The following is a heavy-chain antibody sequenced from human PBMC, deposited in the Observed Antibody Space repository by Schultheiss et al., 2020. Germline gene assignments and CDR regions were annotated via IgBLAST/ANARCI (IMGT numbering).Heavy chain of an antibody. CDR3: ARDRNTDY. CDR2: ISYDGSNK. Sequence: GGSLRLSCAASGFTFSSYAMHWVRQAPGKGLEWVAVISYDGSNKYYADSVKGRFTISRDNSKNTLYLQMNSLRAEDTAVYYCARDRNTDYWGQGTLATVSS. V-gene: IGHV3-30-3*01. D-gene: IGHD1-14*01. CDR1: GFTFSSYA. J-gene: IGHJ4*02.